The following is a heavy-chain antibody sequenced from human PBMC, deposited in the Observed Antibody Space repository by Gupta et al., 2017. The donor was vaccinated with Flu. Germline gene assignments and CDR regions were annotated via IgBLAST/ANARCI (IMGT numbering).Heavy chain of an antibody. D-gene: IGHD1-20*01. CDR2: ISYDGSNK. CDR1: GFTFSSYG. Sequence: QVQLVESGGGVVQPGRSLRLSCAASGFTFSSYGMHWVRQAPGKGLEWVAVISYDGSNKYYADSVKGRFTISRDNSKNTLYLQMNSLRAEDTAVYYCAKIYNWNDYDAFDIWGQGTMVTVSS. J-gene: IGHJ3*02. CDR3: AKIYNWNDYDAFDI. V-gene: IGHV3-30*18.